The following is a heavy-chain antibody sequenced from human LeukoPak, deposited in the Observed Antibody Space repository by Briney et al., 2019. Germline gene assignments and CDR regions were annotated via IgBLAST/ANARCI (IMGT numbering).Heavy chain of an antibody. D-gene: IGHD2-15*01. CDR2: INHSGST. CDR1: GGSFSGYS. J-gene: IGHJ6*02. Sequence: SETLSLTCAVYGGSFSGYSWSWIRQPPGKGLEWIGEINHSGSTNYNPSLKSRVTISVDTSKNQFSLMLSSVTAADTAVFYCARGAFASGYCSGGSCQRNYGMDSWGQGTTVTVSS. CDR3: ARGAFASGYCSGGSCQRNYGMDS. V-gene: IGHV4-34*01.